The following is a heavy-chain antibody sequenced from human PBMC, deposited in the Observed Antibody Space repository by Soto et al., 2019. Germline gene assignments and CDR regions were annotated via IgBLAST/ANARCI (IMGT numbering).Heavy chain of an antibody. V-gene: IGHV3-72*01. CDR1: GFIFSDYY. J-gene: IGHJ4*02. D-gene: IGHD3-10*01. Sequence: EVQLMESGGGLVQPGGSLRLSCAASGFIFSDYYMDWVRQVPGKGMEWVGRTRNKVNSFSAEYAVSVKGRFSIYRDASKYSMYLQMNSLKSDDTAVYYCARDTVGSYDYWGQGALVTVSS. CDR3: ARDTVGSYDY. CDR2: TRNKVNSFSA.